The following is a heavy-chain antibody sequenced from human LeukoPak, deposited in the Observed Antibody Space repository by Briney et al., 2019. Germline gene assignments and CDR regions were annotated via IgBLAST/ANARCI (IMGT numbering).Heavy chain of an antibody. CDR2: IYYSGST. V-gene: IGHV4-31*03. CDR3: ARGIEYYDSSGYPNPDAFDI. J-gene: IGHJ3*02. Sequence: PSQTLSLTCTVSGGSISSGGYYWSWIRQHPGTGLEWIGYIYYSGSTYYNPSLKSRVTISVDTSKNQFSLKLSSVTAADTAVYYCARGIEYYDSSGYPNPDAFDIWGQGTMVTVSS. D-gene: IGHD3-22*01. CDR1: GGSISSGGYY.